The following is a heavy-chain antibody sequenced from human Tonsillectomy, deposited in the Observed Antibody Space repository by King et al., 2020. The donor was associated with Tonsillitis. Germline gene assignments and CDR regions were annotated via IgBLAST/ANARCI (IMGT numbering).Heavy chain of an antibody. CDR1: GFTFSYYA. V-gene: IGHV3-30*04. D-gene: IGHD3-9*01. J-gene: IGHJ4*02. Sequence: VQLVESGGGVVQPGRSLRLSCAASGFTFSYYAMHWVRQAPGKGLEWVAVISYDGSDKYYAGSVKGRFTTSRDTSKNTLYLQMSSLRAEDTAVYYCAREDILTGRYFDYWGQGTLVTVSS. CDR3: AREDILTGRYFDY. CDR2: ISYDGSDK.